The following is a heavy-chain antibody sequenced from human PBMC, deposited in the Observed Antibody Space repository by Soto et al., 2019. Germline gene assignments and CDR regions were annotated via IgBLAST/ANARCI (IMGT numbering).Heavy chain of an antibody. V-gene: IGHV3-30-3*01. CDR1: GFTFSSYA. Sequence: PGGSLRLSCAASGFTFSSYAMHWVRQAPGKGLEWVAVISYDGSNKYYADSVKGRFTISRDNSKNTLYLQMNSLRAEDTAVYYCARDQEEVTMVRGVPDGHYYGMDVWGQGTTVTVSS. CDR3: ARDQEEVTMVRGVPDGHYYGMDV. D-gene: IGHD3-10*01. J-gene: IGHJ6*02. CDR2: ISYDGSNK.